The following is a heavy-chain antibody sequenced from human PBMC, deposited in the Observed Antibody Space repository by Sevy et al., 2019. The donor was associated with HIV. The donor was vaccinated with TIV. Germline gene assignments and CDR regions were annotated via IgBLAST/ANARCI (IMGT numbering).Heavy chain of an antibody. CDR3: AKDRGVTTYYFDY. D-gene: IGHD4-17*01. V-gene: IGHV3-30*18. CDR1: GFTFSSYG. J-gene: IGHJ4*02. Sequence: GGSLRLSCAASGFTFSSYGMHWVRQAPGKGLEWVAVISYDGSNKYYADSVKGRFTISRDNSKNTLYLQMNSLRAEDRAVYYCAKDRGVTTYYFDYWGQGTLVTVSS. CDR2: ISYDGSNK.